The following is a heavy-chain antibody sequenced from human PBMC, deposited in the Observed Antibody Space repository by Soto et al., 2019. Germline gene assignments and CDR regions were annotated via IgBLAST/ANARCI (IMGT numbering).Heavy chain of an antibody. CDR3: ARVSVAAGPTRGRAYYYYGMHV. CDR2: ISYDGSNK. J-gene: IGHJ6*02. V-gene: IGHV3-30*03. CDR1: GFTFSSYG. D-gene: IGHD6-6*01. Sequence: GGSLRLSCAASGFTFSSYGMHWVRQAPGKGLEWVAVISYDGSNKYYADSVKGRFTISRDNSKNTLYLQMNSLRAEDTAVYYCARVSVAAGPTRGRAYYYYGMHVWGQGTTVTVSS.